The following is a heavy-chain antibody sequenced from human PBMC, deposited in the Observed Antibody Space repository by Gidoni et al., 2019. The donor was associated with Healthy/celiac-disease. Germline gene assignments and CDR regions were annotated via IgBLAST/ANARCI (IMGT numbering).Heavy chain of an antibody. Sequence: QVQLQESGPGLVKPSETLSLTCTVSGGSISSYYWSWIRQPAGKGLEWIGRIYTSGSTNYNPSLKSRVTMSVDTSKNQFSLKLSSVTAADTAVYYCARDILSTVTTLSHLWYFDLWGRGTLVTVSS. CDR2: IYTSGST. CDR3: ARDILSTVTTLSHLWYFDL. V-gene: IGHV4-4*07. CDR1: GGSISSYY. D-gene: IGHD4-4*01. J-gene: IGHJ2*01.